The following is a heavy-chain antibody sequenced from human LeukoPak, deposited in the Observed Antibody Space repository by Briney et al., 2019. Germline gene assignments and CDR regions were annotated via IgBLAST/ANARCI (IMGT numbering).Heavy chain of an antibody. V-gene: IGHV3-21*01. J-gene: IGHJ4*02. CDR1: GFTFSSYG. CDR2: ISSSSSYI. CDR3: ARDARYCSGGSCCDY. D-gene: IGHD2-15*01. Sequence: GRSLRLSCAASGFTFSSYGMHWVRQAPGKGLEWVSSISSSSSYIYYADSVKGRFTISRDNAKNSLYLQMNSLRAEDTAVYYCARDARYCSGGSCCDYWGQGTLVTVSS.